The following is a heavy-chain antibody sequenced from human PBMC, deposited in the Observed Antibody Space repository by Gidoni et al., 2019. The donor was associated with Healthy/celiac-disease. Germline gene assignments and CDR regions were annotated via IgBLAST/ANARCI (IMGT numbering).Heavy chain of an antibody. CDR1: GYTLTELS. CDR3: ATRYDILTGYYRRDYYFDY. D-gene: IGHD3-9*01. Sequence: QVQLVQSGAEVKKPGASVKVSCKVSGYTLTELSMHWVRQAPGNGLEWMGGFDPEDGETIYAQKFQGRVTMTEDTSTDTAYMELSSLRSEDTAVYYCATRYDILTGYYRRDYYFDYWGQGTLVTVSS. CDR2: FDPEDGET. J-gene: IGHJ4*02. V-gene: IGHV1-24*01.